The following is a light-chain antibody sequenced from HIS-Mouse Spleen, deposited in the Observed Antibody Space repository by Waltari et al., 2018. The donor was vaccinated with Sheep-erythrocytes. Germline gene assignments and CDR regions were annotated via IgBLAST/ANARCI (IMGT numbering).Light chain of an antibody. Sequence: DIQMTQSPSYLSASVGDRVTITCQASQDITNHLNWYQQKPGKAPKLLIYDASNLETGVPSRFSGSGSGTDFTFTISSLQPEDIATYYCQQYDNLLTFGGGTKVEIK. CDR1: QDITNH. CDR3: QQYDNLLT. J-gene: IGKJ4*01. CDR2: DAS. V-gene: IGKV1-33*01.